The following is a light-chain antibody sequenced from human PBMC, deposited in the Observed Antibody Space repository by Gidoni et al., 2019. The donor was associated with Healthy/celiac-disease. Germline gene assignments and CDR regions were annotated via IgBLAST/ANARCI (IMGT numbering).Light chain of an antibody. V-gene: IGLV3-19*01. Sequence: SSELPPDPAVSLPLGQTVRITCQGDSLRSYYASWYQQKPGQAPVLVIYGKNNRPSGIPDRFSGSSSGNTASLTITGAQAEDEADYYCNSRDSSGNHLVFGGGTKLTVL. J-gene: IGLJ2*01. CDR3: NSRDSSGNHLV. CDR1: SLRSYY. CDR2: GKN.